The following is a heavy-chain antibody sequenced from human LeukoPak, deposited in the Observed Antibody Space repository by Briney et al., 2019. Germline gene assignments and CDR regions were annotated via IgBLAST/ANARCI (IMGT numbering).Heavy chain of an antibody. CDR2: IYYSGST. CDR1: GGSISSYY. D-gene: IGHD2-15*01. Sequence: PSETLSLTCTVSGGSISSYYWSWIRQPPGKGREWIGYIYYSGSTNYNPSLKSRVTISVDTSKNQFSLKLSSVTAADTAVYYCARGCSGGSCYLPSGMDVWGQGTTVTVSS. V-gene: IGHV4-59*01. CDR3: ARGCSGGSCYLPSGMDV. J-gene: IGHJ6*02.